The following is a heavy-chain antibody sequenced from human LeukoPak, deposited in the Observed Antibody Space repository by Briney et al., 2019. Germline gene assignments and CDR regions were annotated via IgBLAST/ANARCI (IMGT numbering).Heavy chain of an antibody. CDR2: INHSGST. Sequence: SETLSLTCAVYGGSFSGYYWSWIRQPPGRGLEWIGEINHSGSTNYNPSLKSRVTTSVDTSKNQFSLKLSSVTAADTAVYYCARGGGWRRHYYDSSGYSQGNWFDPWGQGTLVTVSS. CDR1: GGSFSGYY. CDR3: ARGGGWRRHYYDSSGYSQGNWFDP. J-gene: IGHJ5*02. V-gene: IGHV4-34*01. D-gene: IGHD3-22*01.